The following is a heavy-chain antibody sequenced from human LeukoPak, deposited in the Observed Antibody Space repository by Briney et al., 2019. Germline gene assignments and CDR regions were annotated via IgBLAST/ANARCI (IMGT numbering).Heavy chain of an antibody. CDR3: ARDRDYYDSSGRNYYYYYMDV. V-gene: IGHV3-64*01. CDR2: ISSNGGST. Sequence: GGSLRLSCAASGFTFSTYGMHWVRQAPGKGLEYVSAISSNGGSTYYANSVKGRFTISRDNSKNTLYLQMGSLRAEDMAVYYCARDRDYYDSSGRNYYYYYMDVWGKGTTVTVSS. D-gene: IGHD3-22*01. CDR1: GFTFSTYG. J-gene: IGHJ6*03.